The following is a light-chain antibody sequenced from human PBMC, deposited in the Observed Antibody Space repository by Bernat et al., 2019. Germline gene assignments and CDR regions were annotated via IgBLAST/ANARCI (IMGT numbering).Light chain of an antibody. CDR2: KVS. J-gene: IGKJ1*01. CDR3: MQGTHWPWT. Sequence: DVVMPQSPLSLPVTLGQPASISCRPDQSLVKSDGNTYLNWLQQRPGQSPRRLIYKVSTRDSGVPDRFSGSGSGTDFTLKISRVEAEDVGVYYCMQGTHWPWTFGQGTKVEIK. V-gene: IGKV2-30*01. CDR1: QSLVKSDGNTY.